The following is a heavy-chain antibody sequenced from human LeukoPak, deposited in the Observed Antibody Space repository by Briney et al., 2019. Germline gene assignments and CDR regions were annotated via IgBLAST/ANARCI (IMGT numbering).Heavy chain of an antibody. CDR1: GYTFTNYG. CDR3: ARDQSVRLLQTSSTYFKHVFAI. D-gene: IGHD6-13*01. CDR2: ISAYNGNA. V-gene: IGHV1-18*01. J-gene: IGHJ3*02. Sequence: GASVKVSCKTSGYTFTNYGISWVRQAPGLGLEWMGWISAYNGNANYAQKVQGRVTMTTDTSTSTAYMELRSLRFDDTAVYYCARDQSVRLLQTSSTYFKHVFAIWGQGSMVTVSS.